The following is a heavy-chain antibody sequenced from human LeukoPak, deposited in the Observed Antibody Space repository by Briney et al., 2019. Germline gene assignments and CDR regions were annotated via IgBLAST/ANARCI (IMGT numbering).Heavy chain of an antibody. Sequence: PGGSLRLSCAASGFTFSSYAMSWVRQAPGEGLERVGFIRSKAYGGTTEYAASVKGRFTISRDDSKSIAYLQMNSLKTEDTAVYYCTRANLIMPIWFGELSPYYFDYWGQGTLVTVSS. D-gene: IGHD3-10*01. CDR1: GFTFSSYA. CDR3: TRANLIMPIWFGELSPYYFDY. J-gene: IGHJ4*02. V-gene: IGHV3-49*04. CDR2: IRSKAYGGTT.